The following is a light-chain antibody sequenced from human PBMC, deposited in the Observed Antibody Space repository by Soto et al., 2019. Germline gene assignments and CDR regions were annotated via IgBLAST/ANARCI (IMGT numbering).Light chain of an antibody. Sequence: QSALTQPPSASGTPGQRVTISCSGSTSNIGSNSVAWYQQLPGMAPKLLIYSNNERPSGVPDRFSGSKSGSSASLAISGLQSEDEADYSCAAWDDRLSGVIFGGGTKLTVL. V-gene: IGLV1-44*01. J-gene: IGLJ2*01. CDR1: TSNIGSNS. CDR2: SNN. CDR3: AAWDDRLSGVI.